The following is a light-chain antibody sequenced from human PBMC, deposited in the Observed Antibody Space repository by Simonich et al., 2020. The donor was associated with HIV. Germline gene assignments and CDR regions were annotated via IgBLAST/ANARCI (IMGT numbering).Light chain of an antibody. CDR2: EGS. Sequence: QSALTQPASVSGSPGQSITISCTGTSSDVGGYNLVSWYQQHPGKAPQLMIYEGSKRPSGVSNRFSGSKSGNTASLTISGLQAEDEADYYCCSYAGSSTFRVFGGGTKLTVL. J-gene: IGLJ3*02. CDR1: SSDVGGYNL. V-gene: IGLV2-23*03. CDR3: CSYAGSSTFRV.